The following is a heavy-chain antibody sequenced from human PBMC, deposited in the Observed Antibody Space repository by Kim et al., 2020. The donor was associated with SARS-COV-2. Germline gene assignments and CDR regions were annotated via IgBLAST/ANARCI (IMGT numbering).Heavy chain of an antibody. CDR3: ARGNVVVPAAITKRKYNWFDP. J-gene: IGHJ5*02. V-gene: IGHV4-59*01. D-gene: IGHD2-2*01. CDR1: GGSISSYY. CDR2: IYYSGST. Sequence: SETLSLTCTVSGGSISSYYWSWIRQPPGKGLEWIGYIYYSGSTNYNPSLKSRVTITVDTSKNQFSLKLSSVTAEDTAVYYCARGNVVVPAAITKRKYNWFDPWGQGTLVTVSS.